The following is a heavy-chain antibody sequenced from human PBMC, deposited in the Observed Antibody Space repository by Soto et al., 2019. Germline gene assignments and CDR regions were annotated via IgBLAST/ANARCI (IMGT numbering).Heavy chain of an antibody. Sequence: SVKVSCKASGGTFSSYAISWVRQAPGQGLEWMGGIIPIFGTANYAQKFQGRVTITADESTSTAYMELSSLRSEDTAVYYCARVVPGIAVAAFDYWGQGTLVTVSS. CDR1: GGTFSSYA. CDR2: IIPIFGTA. V-gene: IGHV1-69*13. D-gene: IGHD6-19*01. CDR3: ARVVPGIAVAAFDY. J-gene: IGHJ4*02.